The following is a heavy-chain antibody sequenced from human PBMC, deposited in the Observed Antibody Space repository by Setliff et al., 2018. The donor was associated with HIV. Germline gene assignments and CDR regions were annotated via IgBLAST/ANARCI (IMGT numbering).Heavy chain of an antibody. CDR2: IYYSGST. V-gene: IGHV4-31*03. Sequence: SETLSLTCTVSGVSVSSGGYYWSWIRQHPGKGLEWIGYIYYSGSTYYNPSLKSRVTISVDTSKNQFSLMLKSVTAADTAVYFCARDLSGYTFDYWGHGTLVTVSS. D-gene: IGHD3-22*01. CDR3: ARDLSGYTFDY. CDR1: GVSVSSGGYY. J-gene: IGHJ4*03.